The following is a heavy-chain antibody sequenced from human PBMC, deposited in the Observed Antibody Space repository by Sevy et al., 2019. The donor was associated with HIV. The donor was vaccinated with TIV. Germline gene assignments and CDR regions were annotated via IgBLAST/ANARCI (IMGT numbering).Heavy chain of an antibody. V-gene: IGHV3-23*01. CDR3: AKDLSGSYRYYFDY. D-gene: IGHD1-26*01. J-gene: IGHJ4*02. Sequence: GGSLRLSCAASGFTFSSYAMSWVRQAPGKGLEWVSAISGCCGSTYYADSVKGRFTISRDNSKNTLYLQMNSLRAEDTAVYYGAKDLSGSYRYYFDYWGQGTLVTVSS. CDR1: GFTFSSYA. CDR2: ISGCCGST.